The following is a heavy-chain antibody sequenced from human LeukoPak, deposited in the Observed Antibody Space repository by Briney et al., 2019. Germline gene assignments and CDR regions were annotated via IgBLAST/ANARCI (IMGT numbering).Heavy chain of an antibody. CDR3: ARDGVRGIPEYFHH. J-gene: IGHJ1*01. CDR2: FFYIGAT. V-gene: IGHV4-39*07. Sequence: SETLSLTCSVSGDSISNSSYYWGWIRQPPGKGLEWIGSFFYIGATSYNPSLKSRVTISLDTSKNQFSLSLNSVTAAGTAVYYCARDGVRGIPEYFHHWGQGTLVIVSS. D-gene: IGHD3-10*01. CDR1: GDSISNSSYY.